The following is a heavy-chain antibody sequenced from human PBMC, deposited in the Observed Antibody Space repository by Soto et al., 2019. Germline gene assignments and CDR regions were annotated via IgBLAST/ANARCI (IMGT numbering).Heavy chain of an antibody. CDR1: GFSLSTSGVG. Sequence: GSGPTLVNPTQTLTLTCTFSGFSLSTSGVGVGWIRQPPGKALEWLALIYWDDDKRYSPSLKSRLTITKDTSKNQVVLTMTNMDPVDTATYYCAHIPAAGPRVEYYFDYWGQGTLVTVSS. CDR2: IYWDDDK. D-gene: IGHD6-13*01. J-gene: IGHJ4*02. CDR3: AHIPAAGPRVEYYFDY. V-gene: IGHV2-5*02.